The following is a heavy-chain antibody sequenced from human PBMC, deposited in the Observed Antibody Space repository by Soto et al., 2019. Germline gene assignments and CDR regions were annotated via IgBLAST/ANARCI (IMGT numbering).Heavy chain of an antibody. CDR2: IYYSGST. Sequence: SETLSLTCTVSGGSISSYYWIWIRQPPGKGLEWIGYIYYSGSTNYNPSLKSRVTISVDTSKNQFSLKLSSVTAADTAVYYCARHDYYYYGMDVWGQGTTVTVSS. CDR1: GGSISSYY. CDR3: ARHDYYYYGMDV. V-gene: IGHV4-59*01. J-gene: IGHJ6*02.